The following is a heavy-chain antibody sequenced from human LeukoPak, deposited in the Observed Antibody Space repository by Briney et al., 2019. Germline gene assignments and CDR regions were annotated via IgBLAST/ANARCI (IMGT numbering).Heavy chain of an antibody. J-gene: IGHJ4*02. V-gene: IGHV3-48*02. CDR3: AKGQNYYDGSGYYSTDY. D-gene: IGHD3-22*01. CDR2: SSGSNTI. Sequence: GGPLRLSCAASGLTLSGFSVNWVRQAPGKGLQWISYSSGSNTIYYADSVKGRFTISRDNAKNSLFLQMNSLRDEDTAVYYCAKGQNYYDGSGYYSTDYWGQGTPVTVSS. CDR1: GLTLSGFS.